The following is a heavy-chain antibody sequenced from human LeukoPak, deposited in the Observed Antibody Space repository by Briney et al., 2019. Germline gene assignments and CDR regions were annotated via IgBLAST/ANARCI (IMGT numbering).Heavy chain of an antibody. CDR2: IYSGGST. Sequence: GSLRLSCAASGFTVSSNYMSWVRQAPGKGLEWVSVIYSGGSTYYADSVKGRFTISRDNSKNTLYLQMNSLRAEDTAVYYCARRDSSGWYYLDYWGQGTLVTVSS. J-gene: IGHJ4*02. V-gene: IGHV3-53*01. D-gene: IGHD6-19*01. CDR1: GFTVSSNY. CDR3: ARRDSSGWYYLDY.